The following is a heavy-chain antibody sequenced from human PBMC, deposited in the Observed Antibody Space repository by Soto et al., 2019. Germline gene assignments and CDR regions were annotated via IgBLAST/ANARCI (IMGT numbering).Heavy chain of an antibody. D-gene: IGHD6-13*01. J-gene: IGHJ4*02. CDR3: ARDKMRIAAAGTRSYYFDY. CDR1: GGSISSYY. CDR2: IYYSGST. V-gene: IGHV4-59*01. Sequence: DALSLTCTVPGGSISSYYWSWIRQPPGKGLEWIGYIYYSGSTNYNPSLKSRVTISVDTSKNQFSLKLSSVTAADTAVYYCARDKMRIAAAGTRSYYFDYWGQGTLVTVSS.